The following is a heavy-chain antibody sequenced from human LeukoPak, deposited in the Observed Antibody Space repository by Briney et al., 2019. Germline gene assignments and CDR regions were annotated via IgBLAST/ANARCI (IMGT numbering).Heavy chain of an antibody. CDR1: GSTVSSNY. CDR3: ARALRYSSGSYYFDY. D-gene: IGHD6-19*01. Sequence: GGSLRLSCAASGSTVSSNYMSWVRQAPGKGLEWVSVIYSGGSTYYADSVKGRFTISRDNSKNTLYLQMNSLRAEDTAVYYCARALRYSSGSYYFDYWGQGTLVTVSS. J-gene: IGHJ4*02. CDR2: IYSGGST. V-gene: IGHV3-53*01.